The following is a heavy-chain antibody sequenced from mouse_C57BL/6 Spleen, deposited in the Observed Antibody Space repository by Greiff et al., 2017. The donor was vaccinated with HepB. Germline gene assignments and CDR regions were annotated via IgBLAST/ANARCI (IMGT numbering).Heavy chain of an antibody. D-gene: IGHD1-1*01. CDR2: IDPENGDT. CDR1: GFNIKDDY. Sequence: VQLQQSGAELVRPGASVKLSCTASGFNIKDDYMHWVKQRPEQGLEWIGWIDPENGDTEYASKFQGKATITADTSSNTAYLQLSSLTSEDTAVYYCTTGRYGSYFDYWGQGTTLTVSS. CDR3: TTGRYGSYFDY. V-gene: IGHV14-4*01. J-gene: IGHJ2*01.